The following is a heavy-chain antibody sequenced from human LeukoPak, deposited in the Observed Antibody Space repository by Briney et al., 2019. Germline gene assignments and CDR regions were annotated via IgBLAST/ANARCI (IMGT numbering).Heavy chain of an antibody. CDR3: ARGSAGYYYYYMDV. V-gene: IGHV3-7*03. CDR1: GFTFSNYW. CDR2: IKQDGSEK. J-gene: IGHJ6*03. Sequence: GGSLRLSCAASGFTFSNYWMSWVRQAPGKGLEWVANIKQDGSEKYYVDSVKGRFTISRDNAKNSLYLQMNSLRVEDTAVYYCARGSAGYYYYYMDVWGKGTTVTVSS. D-gene: IGHD6-25*01.